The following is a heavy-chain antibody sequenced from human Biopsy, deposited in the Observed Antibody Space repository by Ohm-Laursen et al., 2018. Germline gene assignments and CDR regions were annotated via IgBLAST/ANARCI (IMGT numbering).Heavy chain of an antibody. CDR3: VRGSEFEGSNWPVDY. V-gene: IGHV3-7*01. Sequence: SLRLSCAATGFSFSSYWMTWVRQAPGKGLEWVANIKQDGSEKYSVDSVKGRFTISRDNAKNSLYLQMNSLRAEDTAVYYCVRGSEFEGSNWPVDYWGRGTLVTVSS. J-gene: IGHJ4*02. CDR2: IKQDGSEK. CDR1: GFSFSSYW. D-gene: IGHD6-13*01.